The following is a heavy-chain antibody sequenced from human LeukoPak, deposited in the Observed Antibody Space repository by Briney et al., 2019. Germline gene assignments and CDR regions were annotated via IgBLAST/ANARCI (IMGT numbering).Heavy chain of an antibody. J-gene: IGHJ5*02. V-gene: IGHV3-21*03. CDR3: TTDVASSGWYFSGSFDP. D-gene: IGHD6-19*01. Sequence: PGGSLRLSCAASGFTFSSYSMNWVRQAPGKGLEWVSSISSSSSYIYYADSVKGRFTISRDNAKNSLYLQMNSLKTEDTAVYYCTTDVASSGWYFSGSFDPWGQGTLVTVSS. CDR1: GFTFSSYS. CDR2: ISSSSSYI.